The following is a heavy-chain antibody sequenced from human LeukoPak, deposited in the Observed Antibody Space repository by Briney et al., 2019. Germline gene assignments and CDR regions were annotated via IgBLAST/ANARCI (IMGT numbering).Heavy chain of an antibody. CDR1: GGSISSHY. CDR2: INHSGST. Sequence: SETLSLTCTVSGGSISSHYWSWIRQPPGKGLEWIGEINHSGSTNYNPSLKSRVTISVDTSKNQFSLKLSSVTAADTAVYYCARVRRPTMVWGTPIGPFDPWGQGTLVTVSS. CDR3: ARVRRPTMVWGTPIGPFDP. J-gene: IGHJ5*02. D-gene: IGHD3-10*01. V-gene: IGHV4-34*01.